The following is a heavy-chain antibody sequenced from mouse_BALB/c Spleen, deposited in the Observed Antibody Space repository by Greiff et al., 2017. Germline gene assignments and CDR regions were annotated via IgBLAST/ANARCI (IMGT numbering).Heavy chain of an antibody. CDR1: GYSITSDYA. V-gene: IGHV3-2*02. D-gene: IGHD2-14*01. Sequence: VQLQQSGPGLVKPSQSLSLTCTVTGYSITSDYAWNWIRQFPGNKLEWMGYISYSGSTSYNPSLKSRISITRDTSKNQFFLQLNSVTTEDTATYYCARQNYRYDASFAYWGQGTLVTVSA. J-gene: IGHJ3*01. CDR2: ISYSGST. CDR3: ARQNYRYDASFAY.